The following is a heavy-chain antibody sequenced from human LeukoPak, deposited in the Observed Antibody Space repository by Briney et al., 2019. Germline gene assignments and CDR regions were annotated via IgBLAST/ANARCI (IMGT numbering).Heavy chain of an antibody. J-gene: IGHJ4*02. Sequence: PSETLSLTCAVYGGSFSGYYWSWIRQPPGKGLEWIGEIYHSGTTNYNPSLKSRLTISVDKSKNQFSLKLGSVTAADTAVYYCARKLYSGTVDDWGQGTLVTVSS. D-gene: IGHD1-26*01. V-gene: IGHV4-34*01. CDR1: GGSFSGYY. CDR3: ARKLYSGTVDD. CDR2: IYHSGTT.